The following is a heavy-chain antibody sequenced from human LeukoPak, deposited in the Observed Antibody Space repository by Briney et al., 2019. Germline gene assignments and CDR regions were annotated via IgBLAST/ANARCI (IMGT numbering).Heavy chain of an antibody. J-gene: IGHJ4*02. CDR3: AAYYDFWSGYYTIN. V-gene: IGHV1-24*01. CDR2: FDPEDGET. CDR1: GYTVTELS. Sequence: ASGKVSCKVSGYTVTELSMHWVPQAPGKRLEWMGGFDPEDGETIYAQKFQGRVTMTEDTSTDTAYMELSSLRSEDTAVYYCAAYYDFWSGYYTINWGQGTLVTVSS. D-gene: IGHD3-3*01.